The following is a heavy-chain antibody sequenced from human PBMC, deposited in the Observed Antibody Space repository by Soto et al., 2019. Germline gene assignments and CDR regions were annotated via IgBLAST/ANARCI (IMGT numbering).Heavy chain of an antibody. CDR2: ITPFSGDV. V-gene: IGHV1-45*02. CDR1: GNTFTYRY. Sequence: QMQLVQSGAEVKKTGSSVTVSCKALGNTFTYRYLHWVRQAPGQALEWMGWITPFSGDVHYAQKFRERVTITRDRSINTAYMQMSSLRSEDTAMYFCASGGAGSGPFTWELPDHWGQGTLFTVSS. J-gene: IGHJ4*02. D-gene: IGHD1-26*01. CDR3: ASGGAGSGPFTWELPDH.